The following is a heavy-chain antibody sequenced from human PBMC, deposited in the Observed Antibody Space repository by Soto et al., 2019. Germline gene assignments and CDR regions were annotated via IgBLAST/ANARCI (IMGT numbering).Heavy chain of an antibody. CDR2: IYYSGST. Sequence: LSLTCTVSGGSISSYYWSWIRQPPGKGLEWIGYIYYSGSTNYNPSLKSRVTISVDTSKNQFSLKLSSVTAADTAVYYCARTSKYYDYVWGSYRPFNWFDPWGQGTLVTVSS. CDR3: ARTSKYYDYVWGSYRPFNWFDP. J-gene: IGHJ5*02. V-gene: IGHV4-59*01. D-gene: IGHD3-16*02. CDR1: GGSISSYY.